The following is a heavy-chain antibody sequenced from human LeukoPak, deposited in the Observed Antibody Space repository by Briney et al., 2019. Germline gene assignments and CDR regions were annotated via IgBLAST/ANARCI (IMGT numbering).Heavy chain of an antibody. J-gene: IGHJ4*02. CDR3: ARSNYGDYGNETFDY. CDR1: GGSFSGYY. V-gene: IGHV4-34*01. D-gene: IGHD4-17*01. CDR2: INHSGST. Sequence: SETLSLTFAVYGGSFSGYYWSWIRPPPGKGLEWIGEINHSGSTNYNPSLKSRVTISVDTSKNQFSLKLSSVTAADTAVYYCARSNYGDYGNETFDYWGQGTLVTVSS.